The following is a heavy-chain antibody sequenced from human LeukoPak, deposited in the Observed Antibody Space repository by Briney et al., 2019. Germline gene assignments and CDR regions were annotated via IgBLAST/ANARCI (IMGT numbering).Heavy chain of an antibody. Sequence: SETLSLTCTVSGGSISSGDYYWSWIRQTPGKGLEWIGYIYYSGSTYYNPSLKSRVTISVDTSKNQFSLKLSSVTAADTAVYYCASVDYYDSSGRFDYWGQGTLVTVSS. D-gene: IGHD3-22*01. CDR2: IYYSGST. V-gene: IGHV4-30-4*01. J-gene: IGHJ4*02. CDR1: GGSISSGDYY. CDR3: ASVDYYDSSGRFDY.